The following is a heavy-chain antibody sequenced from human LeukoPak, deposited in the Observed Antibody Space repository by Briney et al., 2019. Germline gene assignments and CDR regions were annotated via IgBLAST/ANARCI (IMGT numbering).Heavy chain of an antibody. CDR1: GYTFTCYY. Sequence: ASVKVSCKASGYTFTCYYMHWVRQAPGQGLEWMGWINPNSGGTNYAQKFQGRVTMTRDTSISTAYMELSRLRSDDTAVYYCARVGYYGSGSYYQFDYWGQGTLVTVSS. J-gene: IGHJ4*02. D-gene: IGHD3-10*01. CDR2: INPNSGGT. CDR3: ARVGYYGSGSYYQFDY. V-gene: IGHV1-2*02.